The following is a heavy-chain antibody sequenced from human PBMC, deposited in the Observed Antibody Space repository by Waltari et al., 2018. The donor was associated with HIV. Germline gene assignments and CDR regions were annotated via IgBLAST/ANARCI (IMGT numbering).Heavy chain of an antibody. Sequence: EVQLVESGGGLVQPGGSLRISCAASGFTFSEFAMSWVRQAPGKGVEWVAGISDSGRSTYYADPVKGRFTISRDSSKNTLSQQMNTLRADDTAVYYCQVRGAASWGQGTLVTVSS. CDR3: QVRGAAS. D-gene: IGHD3-10*01. V-gene: IGHV3-23*04. J-gene: IGHJ5*02. CDR2: ISDSGRST. CDR1: GFTFSEFA.